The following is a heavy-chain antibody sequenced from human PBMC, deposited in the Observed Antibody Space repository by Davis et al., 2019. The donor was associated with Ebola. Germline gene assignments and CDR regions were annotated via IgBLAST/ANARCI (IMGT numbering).Heavy chain of an antibody. J-gene: IGHJ3*02. Sequence: PGGSLRLSCAASGFTFSSYWMSWVRQAPGKGLEWVANIKQDGSEKYYVDSVKGRFTISRDNAKNSLYLQMNSLRAEDTAVYYCARDFGDIVVVPAANDAFDIWGQGTMVTVSS. V-gene: IGHV3-7*01. CDR1: GFTFSSYW. D-gene: IGHD2-2*01. CDR3: ARDFGDIVVVPAANDAFDI. CDR2: IKQDGSEK.